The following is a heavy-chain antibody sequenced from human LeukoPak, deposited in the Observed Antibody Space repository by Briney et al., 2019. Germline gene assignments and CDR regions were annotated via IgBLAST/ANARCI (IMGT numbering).Heavy chain of an antibody. D-gene: IGHD2-2*01. V-gene: IGHV3-23*01. J-gene: IGHJ4*02. CDR3: AKLRSTGLPAASDY. CDR2: ISGSVSGFGRPT. CDR1: GFSFSSYD. Sequence: GGSLRLSCEASGFSFSSYDTSWVRQAPGKGLEWVSGISGSVSGFGRPTKYADSVKGRLTISRDNSKKTLYLQMNSLRAEDTAVYYCAKLRSTGLPAASDYWGQGTLVTVSS.